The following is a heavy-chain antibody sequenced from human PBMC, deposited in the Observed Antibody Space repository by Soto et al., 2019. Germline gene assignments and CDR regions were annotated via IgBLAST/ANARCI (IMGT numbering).Heavy chain of an antibody. CDR2: IRTYSGDT. J-gene: IGHJ5*02. CDR1: GYTFFTYD. D-gene: IGHD5-12*01. V-gene: IGHV1-18*01. CDR3: AIHHGPTTSENWFDP. Sequence: QVHLVQSGVEVKTPGASVKVSCQASGYTFFTYDISWVRQAPGQGLEWMGWIRTYSGDTKYAQKFQGRVTMTTDTATTTAYLELRSLRSDDTAVYYCAIHHGPTTSENWFDPWGQGTLVTVSS.